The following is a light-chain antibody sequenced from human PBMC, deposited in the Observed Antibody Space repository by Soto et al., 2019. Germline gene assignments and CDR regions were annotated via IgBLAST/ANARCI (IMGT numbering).Light chain of an antibody. V-gene: IGLV2-8*01. CDR3: TSYAGTYSFFYV. CDR2: DVS. Sequence: QSVLTQPASVSGSPGQSITISCTGTSSDVGDYNYVSWYQQHPGKAPKVIIYDVSKRPSGVPDRFSGSKSGNTASLTVSGLQAEDEADYYCTSYAGTYSFFYVFGTGTKVTVL. CDR1: SSDVGDYNY. J-gene: IGLJ1*01.